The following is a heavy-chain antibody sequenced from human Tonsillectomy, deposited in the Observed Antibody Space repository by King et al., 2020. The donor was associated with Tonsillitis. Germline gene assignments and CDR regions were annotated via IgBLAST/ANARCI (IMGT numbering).Heavy chain of an antibody. CDR3: ASLSPATLFDTAMAKGAFDI. CDR1: GGTFSSYA. V-gene: IGHV1-69*01. CDR2: IIPIFGTA. D-gene: IGHD5-18*01. J-gene: IGHJ3*02. Sequence: VQLVESGAEVKKPGSSVKVSCKASGGTFSSYAISWVRQAPGQGLEWMGGIIPIFGTANYAQKFQGRVTITADESTSTAYMELSSLRSEDTAVDYCASLSPATLFDTAMAKGAFDIWGQGTMVTVSS.